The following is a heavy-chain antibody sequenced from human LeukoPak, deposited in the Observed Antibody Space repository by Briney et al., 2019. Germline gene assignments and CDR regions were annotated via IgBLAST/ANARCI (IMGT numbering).Heavy chain of an antibody. CDR3: ARDGGVGRIAVAGTFDY. J-gene: IGHJ4*02. CDR2: ISRNSSDI. D-gene: IGHD6-19*01. CDR1: GFTFSSYG. Sequence: PGVSLRFSCAASGFTFSSYGVNWMRQAPGKGLEWVSSISRNSSDIYLADSVKGRFTISRDNAKNSLYLQMNSLRAEDTAVYYCARDGGVGRIAVAGTFDYWGQGTLVTVCS. V-gene: IGHV3-21*01.